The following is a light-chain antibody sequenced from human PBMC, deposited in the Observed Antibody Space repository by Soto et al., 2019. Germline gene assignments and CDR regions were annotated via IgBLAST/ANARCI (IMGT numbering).Light chain of an antibody. V-gene: IGKV3-11*01. J-gene: IGKJ2*01. CDR1: QSLGSH. Sequence: EVVLTQSPATLSLSPGERATLSCRASQSLGSHLAWYQQKSGQAPRLLIFDASNRATGVPARFSGSGSGTDFTLTISSLEPEDFAVYYCQQRSDWLYTFGQGTKLEIK. CDR3: QQRSDWLYT. CDR2: DAS.